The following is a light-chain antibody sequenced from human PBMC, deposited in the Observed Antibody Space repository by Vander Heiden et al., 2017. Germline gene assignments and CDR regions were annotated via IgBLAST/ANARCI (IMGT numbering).Light chain of an antibody. CDR2: AAS. CDR3: RQDDNYPRT. V-gene: IGKV1-6*01. CDR1: QGIRND. Sequence: AIQMTKSRSSMSASVGDRVTITCRASQGIRNDLGWYQQKPGKAPKLLIYAASSLQSGVPSRFSGSGSGTDFTLTISSLQPEDFATYYCRQDDNYPRTFGQGTKLEIK. J-gene: IGKJ2*01.